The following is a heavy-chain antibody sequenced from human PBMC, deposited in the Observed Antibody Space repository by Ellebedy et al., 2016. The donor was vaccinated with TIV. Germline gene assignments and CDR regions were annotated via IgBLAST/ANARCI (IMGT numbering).Heavy chain of an antibody. D-gene: IGHD3-22*01. V-gene: IGHV3-64D*06. CDR3: VNLVVVTD. J-gene: IGHJ4*02. CDR2: IGGDGRRI. CDR1: GFTFTAYA. Sequence: GESLKISXSASGFTFTAYAMHWVRQAPGKGLEYLSGIGGDGRRIYYADSVKGRFTISRDNSKNTVYLQMSSLRVEDTAVYYCVNLVVVTDWGQGTRVTVSS.